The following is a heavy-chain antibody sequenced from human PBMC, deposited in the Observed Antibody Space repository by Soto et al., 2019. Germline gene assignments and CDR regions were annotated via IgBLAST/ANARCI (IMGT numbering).Heavy chain of an antibody. Sequence: PGESLKISCKGSEYSFTNYWISWVRQMPEKGLEWMGRIDPSDSYTHYSPSFQGHVTISADKSISTAYLQWSSLKASDTAMYYCATLGNGDGMDVWGQGTTVTVSS. CDR2: IDPSDSYT. CDR1: EYSFTNYW. J-gene: IGHJ6*02. CDR3: ATLGNGDGMDV. D-gene: IGHD1-26*01. V-gene: IGHV5-10-1*01.